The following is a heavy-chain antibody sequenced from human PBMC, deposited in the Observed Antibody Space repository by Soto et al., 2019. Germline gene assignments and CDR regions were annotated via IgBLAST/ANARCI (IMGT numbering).Heavy chain of an antibody. J-gene: IGHJ4*02. CDR1: GGSISSYY. D-gene: IGHD4-17*01. CDR3: ASADYGDYKYYFDY. Sequence: SETLSLTCTVSGGSISSYYWSWIRQPPGKGLEWIGYIYYSGSTNYNPSLKSRVTISVDTSKNQFSLKLSSVTAADTAVYYCASADYGDYKYYFDYWGQGTLVTVSS. V-gene: IGHV4-59*01. CDR2: IYYSGST.